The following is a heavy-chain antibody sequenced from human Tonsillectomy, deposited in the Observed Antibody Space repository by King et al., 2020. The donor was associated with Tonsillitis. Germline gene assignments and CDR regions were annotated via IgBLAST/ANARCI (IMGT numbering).Heavy chain of an antibody. Sequence: VQLVESGGGLVQPGGSLRLSCAASGFTFSSYAMNWVRQAPGKGLEWVSAISDSGGSTYYADSVKGRFTISRDNSKNTVYLQMKSLRAEDTAVYYCAKPTRTTVTTWLIGYWGQGTLVTVSS. V-gene: IGHV3-23*04. CDR2: ISDSGGST. CDR3: AKPTRTTVTTWLIGY. J-gene: IGHJ4*02. D-gene: IGHD4-17*01. CDR1: GFTFSSYA.